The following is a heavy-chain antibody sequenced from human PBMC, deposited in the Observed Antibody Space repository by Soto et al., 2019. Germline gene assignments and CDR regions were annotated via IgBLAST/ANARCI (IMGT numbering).Heavy chain of an antibody. J-gene: IGHJ6*02. V-gene: IGHV3-48*03. CDR1: GFTFSSYE. CDR3: ARDRKGGYYYYGMDV. CDR2: ISSSGSTI. Sequence: GGSLRLSCAASGFTFSSYEMNWVRQAPGKGLEWVSYISSSGSTIYYADSVKGRFTISRDNAKNSLYLQMNSLRAEDTAVYYCARDRKGGYYYYGMDVWGQGTTVTVSS.